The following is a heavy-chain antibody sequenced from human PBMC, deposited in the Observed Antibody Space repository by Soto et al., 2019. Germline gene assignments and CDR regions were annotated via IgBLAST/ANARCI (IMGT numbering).Heavy chain of an antibody. CDR3: ARTGYSSGWYVWFDP. Sequence: ASVKVSCKASGYTFTSYGISWVRQAPGQGLEWMGWISAYNGNTNYAQKLQGRVTMTTDTSTSTAYMELRSLRSDDTAVYYCARTGYSSGWYVWFDPWGQGTLVTVSS. CDR2: ISAYNGNT. V-gene: IGHV1-18*01. D-gene: IGHD6-19*01. J-gene: IGHJ5*02. CDR1: GYTFTSYG.